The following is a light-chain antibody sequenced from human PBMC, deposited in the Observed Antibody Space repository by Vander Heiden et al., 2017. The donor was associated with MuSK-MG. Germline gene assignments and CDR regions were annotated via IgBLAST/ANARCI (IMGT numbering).Light chain of an antibody. V-gene: IGKV1-5*03. CDR3: QHDNCYSGST. CDR2: KAS. CDR1: QSISSW. Sequence: DIQMTQSPSTLSASVGDRVTITCRASQSISSWLAWYQQKPGKAPKLLIYKASSLESGVPSRFSGSGYGTEFTLTISSLQPDDFAPYYCQHDNCYSGSTFGQGTKVEIK. J-gene: IGKJ1*01.